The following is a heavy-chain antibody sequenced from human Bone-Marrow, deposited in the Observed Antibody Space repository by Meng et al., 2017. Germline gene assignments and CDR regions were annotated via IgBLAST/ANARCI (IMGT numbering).Heavy chain of an antibody. CDR1: GGSFSGYY. Sequence: SETLSLTCAVYGGSFSGYYWSWIRQPPGKGLEWIGEINHSGSTNYNPSLKSRVTISVDTSKNQFSLKVNSVTAADTAVYYCARGYSSGRYHFDYWGQGTLVTVSS. J-gene: IGHJ4*02. CDR3: ARGYSSGRYHFDY. CDR2: INHSGST. D-gene: IGHD6-19*01. V-gene: IGHV4-34*01.